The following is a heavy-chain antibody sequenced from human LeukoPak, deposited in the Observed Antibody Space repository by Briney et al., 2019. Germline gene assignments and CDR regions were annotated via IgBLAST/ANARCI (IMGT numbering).Heavy chain of an antibody. J-gene: IGHJ6*03. CDR1: GDSMSSSSYY. D-gene: IGHD3-10*01. CDR2: IYTSGST. CDR3: ARYGSGSYYKSDYYYYYMDV. V-gene: IGHV4-61*02. Sequence: SETLSLTCSVSGDSMSSSSYYWSWIRQPAGKGLEWIGRIYTSGSTNYNPSLKSRVTMSVDTSKNQFSLKLSSVTAADTAVYYCARYGSGSYYKSDYYYYYMDVWGKGTTVTISS.